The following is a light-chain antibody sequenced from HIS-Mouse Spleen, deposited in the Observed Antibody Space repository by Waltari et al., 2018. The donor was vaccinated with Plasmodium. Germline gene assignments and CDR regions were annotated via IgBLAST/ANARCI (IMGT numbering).Light chain of an antibody. V-gene: IGLV3-25*03. CDR3: QSADSSGTPNWV. CDR2: KDS. CDR1: AFPKQY. Sequence: SYKLTQPPSVSVSPGQTARTTCSGDAFPKQYAYWYQQKPGQAPVLVIYKDSERPSGIPERFSGSSSGTTVTLTISGVQAEDEADYYCQSADSSGTPNWVFGGGTK. J-gene: IGLJ3*02.